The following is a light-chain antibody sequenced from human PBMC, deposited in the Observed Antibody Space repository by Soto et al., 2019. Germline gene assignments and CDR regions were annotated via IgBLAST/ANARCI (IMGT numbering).Light chain of an antibody. CDR2: DVS. CDR3: SSYTSSSTVV. CDR1: SSDVGGYNN. J-gene: IGLJ2*01. Sequence: QSALTQHASVSGSPGRSITISCTGTSSDVGGYNNVSWYQQHPGKAPKLMIYDVSNWPSGVSNRFSGSKSGNTASLTISGLQAEDEADYYCSSYTSSSTVVFGGGTKVTVL. V-gene: IGLV2-14*01.